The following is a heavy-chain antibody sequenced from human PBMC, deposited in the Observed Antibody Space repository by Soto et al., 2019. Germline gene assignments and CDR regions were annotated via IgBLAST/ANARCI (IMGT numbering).Heavy chain of an antibody. CDR3: AREGLVLVPTTVNSDSYYYAMDV. CDR1: GDTFSTYS. V-gene: IGHV1-69*12. Sequence: QVQLVQSGAEVKKPGSSVKVSCKASGDTFSTYSITWMRQVPGQGLEWMGGIIPRSAKSNYAQKFQGRVTITADDSTSTAYMELSSLRSADTAVYYCAREGLVLVPTTVNSDSYYYAMDVWGQGTTVTVSS. D-gene: IGHD2-2*01. J-gene: IGHJ6*02. CDR2: IIPRSAKS.